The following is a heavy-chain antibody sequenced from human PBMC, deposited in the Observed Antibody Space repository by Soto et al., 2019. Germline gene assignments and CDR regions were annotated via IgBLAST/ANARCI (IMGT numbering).Heavy chain of an antibody. D-gene: IGHD1-1*01. CDR2: TYYRSKWYN. CDR3: ARGRGWAQGRDGKYFDY. Sequence: SQTLSLTCAISGDSVSSNSAAWNWIRQSPSRGLEWLGRTYYRSKWYNDYAVSVKSRITINPDTSKNQFSLQLNSVTPEDTAVYYCARGRGWAQGRDGKYFDYWGQGTLVTVSS. V-gene: IGHV6-1*01. CDR1: GDSVSSNSAA. J-gene: IGHJ4*02.